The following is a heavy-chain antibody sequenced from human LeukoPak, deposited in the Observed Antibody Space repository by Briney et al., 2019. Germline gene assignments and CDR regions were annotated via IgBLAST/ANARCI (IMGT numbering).Heavy chain of an antibody. Sequence: EASVKVSCKASGYTFTGYYMHWVRQAPGQGLEWMGRINPNSGGTNYAQKFQGRVTMTRDTSISTAYMELSRLRSDDTAVYYCARPHCSSTGCYSWFDPWGQGTLVTVSS. CDR1: GYTFTGYY. J-gene: IGHJ5*02. CDR3: ARPHCSSTGCYSWFDP. CDR2: INPNSGGT. V-gene: IGHV1-2*06. D-gene: IGHD2-2*01.